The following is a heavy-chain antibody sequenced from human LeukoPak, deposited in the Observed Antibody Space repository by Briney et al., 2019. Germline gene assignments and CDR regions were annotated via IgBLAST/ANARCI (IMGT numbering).Heavy chain of an antibody. CDR3: ARGARGWYHAFDI. V-gene: IGHV3-21*01. CDR1: GFTFSSYS. Sequence: GRSLRLSCAASGFTFSSYSMNWVRQAPGKGLEWVSSITTSSSYIYYADSVRGRFTISRDNAKNSLYLQMNSLRAEDTAVYYCARGARGWYHAFDIWGQGTMVTVSS. J-gene: IGHJ3*02. D-gene: IGHD6-19*01. CDR2: ITTSSSYI.